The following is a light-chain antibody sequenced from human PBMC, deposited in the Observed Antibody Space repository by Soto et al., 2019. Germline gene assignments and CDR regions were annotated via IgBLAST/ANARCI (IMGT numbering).Light chain of an antibody. Sequence: QSALTQPPSVSGTPGQTVTISCSGSNSNVGSNTVSWYQHVPGAAPKLLIYTDNQRPSRIPDRFSGSKSGTSASLAISGLLSDDEADFYCAAWDDGLRAVVFGGGTKVTVL. CDR1: NSNVGSNT. CDR2: TDN. J-gene: IGLJ2*01. V-gene: IGLV1-44*01. CDR3: AAWDDGLRAVV.